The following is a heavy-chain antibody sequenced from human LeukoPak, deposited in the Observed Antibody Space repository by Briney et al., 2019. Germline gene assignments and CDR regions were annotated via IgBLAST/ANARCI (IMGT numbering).Heavy chain of an antibody. V-gene: IGHV5-51*01. CDR2: IYPVYSDA. Sequence: GESLKISCKISGYTLTNNWIGWVRQVPGKGLEWMGLIYPVYSDAKYSPSFQGQVTLSVDASISTAYLQLTGLRASDTAIYYCVRFALTSSLDHWGQGTLVTVSS. D-gene: IGHD6-13*01. CDR3: VRFALTSSLDH. CDR1: GYTLTNNW. J-gene: IGHJ5*02.